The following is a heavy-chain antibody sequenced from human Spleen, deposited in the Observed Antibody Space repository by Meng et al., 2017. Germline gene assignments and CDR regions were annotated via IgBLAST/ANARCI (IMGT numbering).Heavy chain of an antibody. CDR2: INPKSGDT. D-gene: IGHD6-13*01. CDR3: ARDEDISAAGKLFGDY. V-gene: IGHV1-2*06. Sequence: VQLVQSGAEVKKPGASVKVPCKASGYTFPDYWLHWVRRAPGQGLEWMGRINPKSGDTHYAQRFQGRVTMTGDTSISTAYMELSGLRSDDTAMYYCARDEDISAAGKLFGDYWGQGTLVTVSS. J-gene: IGHJ4*02. CDR1: GYTFPDYW.